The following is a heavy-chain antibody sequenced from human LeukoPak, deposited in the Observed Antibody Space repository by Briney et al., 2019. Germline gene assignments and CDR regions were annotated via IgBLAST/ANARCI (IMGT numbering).Heavy chain of an antibody. CDR1: GFTFSSYA. J-gene: IGHJ4*02. D-gene: IGHD2-2*02. Sequence: GGSLRLSCAASGFTFSSYAMSWVRQAPGKGLEWVSAISGSGGSTYYADSVKGRFTISRDNSKNTLYLQMNSLRAEDTAVYYCAKDKEEYCSSTSCYMRGVLDYWGQGTLVTVSS. CDR2: ISGSGGST. V-gene: IGHV3-23*01. CDR3: AKDKEEYCSSTSCYMRGVLDY.